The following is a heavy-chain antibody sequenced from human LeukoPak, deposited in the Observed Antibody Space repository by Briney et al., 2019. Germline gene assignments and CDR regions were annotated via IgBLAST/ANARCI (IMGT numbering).Heavy chain of an antibody. Sequence: SETLSLTCTVSGGSISSSPYYWGWIRQPPGKGLEWIGSIYYSGDTYYNPSLKSRVPISVDTSNSHFSLKVTSVTAADTAVYYCARHDGYYPFDYWGQGTLVTVSS. J-gene: IGHJ4*02. CDR2: IYYSGDT. D-gene: IGHD1-26*01. CDR3: ARHDGYYPFDY. CDR1: GGSISSSPYY. V-gene: IGHV4-39*02.